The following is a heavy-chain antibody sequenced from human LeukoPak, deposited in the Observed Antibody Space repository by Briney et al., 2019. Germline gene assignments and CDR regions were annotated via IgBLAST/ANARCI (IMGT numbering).Heavy chain of an antibody. CDR3: ARDLAVAATTHFDY. D-gene: IGHD6-19*01. V-gene: IGHV4-39*07. J-gene: IGHJ4*02. CDR2: IYYSGST. Sequence: PSETLSLTCTVSGVSISSSRHYWGWISQPPGKGLEWIGSIYYSGSTYYNPSLKSRVTISVDTSKNQFSLKLSSVTAADTAVYYCARDLAVAATTHFDYWGQGTLVTVSS. CDR1: GVSISSSRHY.